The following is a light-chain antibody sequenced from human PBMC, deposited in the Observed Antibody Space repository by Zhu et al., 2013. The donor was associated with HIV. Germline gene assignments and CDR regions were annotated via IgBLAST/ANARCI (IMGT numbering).Light chain of an antibody. CDR1: QSISDS. CDR3: QQYGSSQYS. V-gene: IGKV3-20*01. CDR2: GAS. J-gene: IGKJ2*03. Sequence: DIVLTQSPATLSLSPGEGTTLSCRASQSISDSLAWYQHKLGQAPRLLIYGASSRATGIPDRFSGSGSGTDFTLTISRLEPEDFAVYYCQQYGSSQYSFGQGTKLEIK.